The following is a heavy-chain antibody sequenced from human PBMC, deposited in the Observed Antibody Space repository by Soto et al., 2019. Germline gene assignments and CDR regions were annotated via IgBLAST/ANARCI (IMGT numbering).Heavy chain of an antibody. CDR1: GGSFSGYY. D-gene: IGHD6-13*01. V-gene: IGHV4-34*01. CDR2: INHSGST. J-gene: IGHJ6*02. CDR3: ARSNSSSWSYYYYGMDV. Sequence: SETLSLTCAVYGGSFSGYYWSWIRHPPGKGLEWIGEINHSGSTNYNPSLKSRVTISVDTSKNQFSLKLSSVTAADTAVYYCARSNSSSWSYYYYGMDVWGQGTTVTVSS.